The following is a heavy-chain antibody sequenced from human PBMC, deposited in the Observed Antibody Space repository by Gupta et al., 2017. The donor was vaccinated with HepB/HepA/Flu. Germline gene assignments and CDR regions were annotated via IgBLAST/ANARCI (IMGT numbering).Heavy chain of an antibody. Sequence: QVQLVQSGAEVKKPGASVKVSCKASGYTFTGYYMHWVRQAPGQGLEWMGWINPNRGGTNYAQKFQGRVTMTRDTSISTAYMELSRLRSDDTAVYYCARRAAGSSWSEFDYWGQGTLVTVSS. CDR2: INPNRGGT. CDR1: GYTFTGYY. V-gene: IGHV1-2*02. CDR3: ARRAAGSSWSEFDY. D-gene: IGHD6-13*01. J-gene: IGHJ4*02.